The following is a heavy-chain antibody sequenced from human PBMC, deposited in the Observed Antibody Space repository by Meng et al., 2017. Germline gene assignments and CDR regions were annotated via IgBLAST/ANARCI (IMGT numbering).Heavy chain of an antibody. V-gene: IGHV1-69*05. J-gene: IGHJ5*02. Sequence: SVKVSCKASGGTFSSYAISWVRQAPGQGLEWMGGIIPIFGTANYAQKFQGRVTITTDESTSKAYMELSSLRSEDTAVYYCARTTGGGYCSSTSCYLEGWFDPWGQGTLVTVSS. D-gene: IGHD2-2*01. CDR1: GGTFSSYA. CDR3: ARTTGGGYCSSTSCYLEGWFDP. CDR2: IIPIFGTA.